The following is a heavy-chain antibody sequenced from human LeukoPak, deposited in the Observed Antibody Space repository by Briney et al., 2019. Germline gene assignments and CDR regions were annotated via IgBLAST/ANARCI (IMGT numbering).Heavy chain of an antibody. V-gene: IGHV3-74*01. Sequence: GGSLRLSCAASGFTFSTYWMHWVRQAPGKGLVWVSRIHSDGRSTSYADSVNGRFTISRDNAKNTLYLQMNSLRAEDTSVYYCARDRPGNTAIDYWGQGTLVTVSS. J-gene: IGHJ4*02. CDR3: ARDRPGNTAIDY. CDR2: IHSDGRST. D-gene: IGHD5-18*01. CDR1: GFTFSTYW.